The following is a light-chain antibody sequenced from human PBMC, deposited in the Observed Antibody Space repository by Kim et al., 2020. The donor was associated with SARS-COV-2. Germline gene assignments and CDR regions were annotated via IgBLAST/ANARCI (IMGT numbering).Light chain of an antibody. CDR1: QSVSNNY. V-gene: IGKV3-20*01. CDR2: GAS. J-gene: IGKJ1*01. Sequence: EIVLTQSPGTLSLSPGERATLSCRASQSVSNNYLAWYQQKPGQAPRLLIYGASSRATGIPDRFSGSGSGTDFTLTISRLEPEDSALFYCQQYGGSPWTFGQGTKVDIK. CDR3: QQYGGSPWT.